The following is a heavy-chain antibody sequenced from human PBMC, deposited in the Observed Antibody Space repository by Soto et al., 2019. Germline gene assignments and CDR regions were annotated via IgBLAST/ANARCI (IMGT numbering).Heavy chain of an antibody. Sequence: GGSLRLSCAASGFTFSSYSMNWVRQAPGKGLEWVSYISSSSSTIYYADSVKGRFTISRDNAKNSLYLQMNSLRDEDTAVYYCARKGGDIAVAGFNWFDPWGQGTLVTVSS. J-gene: IGHJ5*02. CDR3: ARKGGDIAVAGFNWFDP. CDR1: GFTFSSYS. V-gene: IGHV3-48*02. D-gene: IGHD6-19*01. CDR2: ISSSSSTI.